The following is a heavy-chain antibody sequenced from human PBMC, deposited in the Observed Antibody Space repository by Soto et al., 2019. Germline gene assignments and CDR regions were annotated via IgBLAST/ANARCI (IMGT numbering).Heavy chain of an antibody. CDR2: ISGSGGST. D-gene: IGHD6-13*01. J-gene: IGHJ4*02. CDR3: AKENGYSSSWFEFDY. V-gene: IGHV3-23*01. Sequence: VPLLESGGGLVQPGGSLRLSFAASGFTFSSYAMSWVRQAPGKGLEWVSAISGSGGSTYYADSVKGRFTISRDNSKNTLYLQMNSLRAEDTAVYYCAKENGYSSSWFEFDYWGQGTLVTVSS. CDR1: GFTFSSYA.